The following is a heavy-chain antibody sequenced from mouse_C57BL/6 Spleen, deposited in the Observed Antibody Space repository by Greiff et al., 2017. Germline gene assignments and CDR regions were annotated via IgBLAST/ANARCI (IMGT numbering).Heavy chain of an antibody. J-gene: IGHJ3*01. CDR1: GYTFTTYC. D-gene: IGHD1-1*01. CDR2: FHPYHDDT. Sequence: QVQLQQSGAELVKPGASVKLSCKASGYTFTTYCIEWMKQNHGTSLEWIGNFHPYHDDTKYNEKFKGKATLTVEKSSSTVYLELSRLTSDDSAVYYCARWYFGRNPFAYWGQGTLVTFSA. V-gene: IGHV1-47*01. CDR3: ARWYFGRNPFAY.